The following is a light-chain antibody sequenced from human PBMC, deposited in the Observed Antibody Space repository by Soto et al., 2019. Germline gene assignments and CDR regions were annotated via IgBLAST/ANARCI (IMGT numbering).Light chain of an antibody. CDR1: SSDVGSYNR. Sequence: QSVLTQPPSVSGSPGQSVTISCTGTSSDVGSYNRVSWYQQPPGTAPKLMIYEVSNRPSGVPDRFSGSKSGNTASLTISGLQAEDEADYYCSSYTSSSTLGVFGTGTKAPS. J-gene: IGLJ1*01. CDR2: EVS. CDR3: SSYTSSSTLGV. V-gene: IGLV2-18*02.